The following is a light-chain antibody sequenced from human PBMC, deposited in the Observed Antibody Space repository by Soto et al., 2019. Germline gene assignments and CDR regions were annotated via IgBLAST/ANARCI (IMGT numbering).Light chain of an antibody. CDR1: SSNIGTSS. Sequence: SVLKQVESGYGTAGGRGRISCYGSSSNIGTSSVHWFQQLPGTAPKLLISTTNQRPSGVPERFSGSKSGTSASLAISVLQSEDEADYYCSAWDDSLNGHVFRTGTKVTVL. CDR2: TTN. V-gene: IGLV1-44*01. CDR3: SAWDDSLNGHV. J-gene: IGLJ1*01.